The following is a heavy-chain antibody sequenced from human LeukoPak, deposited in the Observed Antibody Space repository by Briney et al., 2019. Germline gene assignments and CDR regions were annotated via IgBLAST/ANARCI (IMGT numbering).Heavy chain of an antibody. V-gene: IGHV1-46*01. Sequence: ASVKVSCKASGYIFTSYYMHWVRQAPGQGLEWMGLINPSGGSTSYVQKFQGRVTMTRDTSTSTAYMELSSLRSEDTAVYYCARDSPTSYYYYYMDVWGKGTTVTVSS. CDR3: ARDSPTSYYYYYMDV. CDR1: GYIFTSYY. J-gene: IGHJ6*03. CDR2: INPSGGST.